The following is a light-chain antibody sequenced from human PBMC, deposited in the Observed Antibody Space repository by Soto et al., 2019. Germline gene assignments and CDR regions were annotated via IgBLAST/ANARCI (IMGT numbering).Light chain of an antibody. CDR3: ASYTTTSSPHVL. V-gene: IGLV2-14*01. J-gene: IGLJ2*01. CDR1: SHDIGGYDF. CDR2: EVT. Sequence: QSALTQPASVSGSPGQSITISCTGTSHDIGGYDFVSWYQQYPGRAPRLLISEVTRRPSGVSSRFSGSKSGNTASLTISGLQADDEALYYCASYTTTSSPHVLFGGGTKVTVL.